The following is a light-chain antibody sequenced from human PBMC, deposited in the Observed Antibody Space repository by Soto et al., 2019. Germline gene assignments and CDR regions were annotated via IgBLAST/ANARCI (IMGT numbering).Light chain of an antibody. J-gene: IGLJ2*01. CDR1: SSDVGDYKF. V-gene: IGLV2-8*01. CDR2: EVR. CDR3: SSYGGNNNVV. Sequence: QSALTQPPSASGSPGQSVTISCTGTSSDVGDYKFVSWYQQHPGKAPKLLIYEVRRRPSGVPDRFSGSNSGNTASLTGSGLQAEDEDDYYCSSYGGNNNVVFGGGTKLTVL.